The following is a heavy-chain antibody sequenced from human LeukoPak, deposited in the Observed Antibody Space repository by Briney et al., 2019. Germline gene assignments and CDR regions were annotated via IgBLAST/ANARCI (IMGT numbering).Heavy chain of an antibody. V-gene: IGHV3-21*01. CDR2: ISNSSSYI. CDR1: GFTFSSYS. CDR3: ASSYCSGGSCYEYYFDY. J-gene: IGHJ4*02. Sequence: GGSLRLSCAASGFTFSSYSMNWVRQAPGKGLEWVSSISNSSSYIYYADSVKGRFTISRDNAKNSLYLQMNSLRAEDTAVYYCASSYCSGGSCYEYYFDYWGQGTLVTVSS. D-gene: IGHD2-15*01.